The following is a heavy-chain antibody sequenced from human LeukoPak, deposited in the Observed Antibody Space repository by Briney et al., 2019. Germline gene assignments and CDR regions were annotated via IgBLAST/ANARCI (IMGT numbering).Heavy chain of an antibody. CDR3: ARDRGLRYFDSFDY. D-gene: IGHD3-9*01. J-gene: IGHJ4*02. V-gene: IGHV3-74*01. CDR2: INSDGSSI. CDR1: GFTFSSHW. Sequence: PGGSLRLSCAASGFTFSSHWMHWVRQAPGKGLVWVSRINSDGSSISYADSVKGRFTISRDNAKNTLYLQMNSLRAEDTAVYYCARDRGLRYFDSFDYWGQGALVTVSS.